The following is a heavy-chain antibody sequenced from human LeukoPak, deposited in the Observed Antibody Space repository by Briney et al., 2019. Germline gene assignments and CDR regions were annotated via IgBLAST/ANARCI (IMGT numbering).Heavy chain of an antibody. CDR1: GGSISSSSHY. CDR2: IYYSGST. V-gene: IGHV4-61*05. CDR3: ARSAEALVDY. J-gene: IGHJ4*02. Sequence: PSETLSLTCTVSGGSISSSSHYWGWIRQPPGKGLEWIGYIYYSGSTNYNPSLKSRVTISVDTSKNQFSLKLSSVTAADTAVYYCARSAEALVDYWGQGTLVTVSS.